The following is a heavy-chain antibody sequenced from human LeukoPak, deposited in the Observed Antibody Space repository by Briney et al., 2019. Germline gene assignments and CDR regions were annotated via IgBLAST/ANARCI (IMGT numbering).Heavy chain of an antibody. Sequence: GGSLKISCKGSGYSFTSYWIGWVRQMPGKGLEWMGIIYPGDSDTRYSPSFQGQVTITADKSISTAYLQWSSLKASDTAMYYCARRLRQAYIDYWGQGTLVTVSS. D-gene: IGHD2-2*02. CDR3: ARRLRQAYIDY. V-gene: IGHV5-51*01. J-gene: IGHJ4*02. CDR1: GYSFTSYW. CDR2: IYPGDSDT.